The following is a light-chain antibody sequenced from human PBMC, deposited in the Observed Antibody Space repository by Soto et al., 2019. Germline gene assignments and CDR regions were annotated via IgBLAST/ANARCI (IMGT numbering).Light chain of an antibody. J-gene: IGKJ1*01. CDR3: QQYGSSPWT. CDR2: DAS. V-gene: IGKV3-20*01. CDR1: QSVSNY. Sequence: EIGMTNSPATLSVSALERATMSVSASQSVSNYFAWYQQKPGQAPRLLIYDASNRATGIPARFRGSGSGTDFTLTISRLEPEDFAVYYCQQYGSSPWTFGQGTKVDNK.